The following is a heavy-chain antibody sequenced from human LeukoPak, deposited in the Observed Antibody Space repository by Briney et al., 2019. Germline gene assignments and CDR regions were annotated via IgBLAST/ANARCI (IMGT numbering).Heavy chain of an antibody. J-gene: IGHJ4*02. Sequence: GGSLRLSCAASGFTFSSYGMHWVRQAPGKGLEWVAVIWYDGSNKYYADSVKGRFTISRDNSKNTLYLQMNSLRAEDTAVYYCAKDAELELREYYFDYWGQGTQVTVSS. CDR1: GFTFSSYG. CDR2: IWYDGSNK. CDR3: AKDAELELREYYFDY. D-gene: IGHD1-7*01. V-gene: IGHV3-33*06.